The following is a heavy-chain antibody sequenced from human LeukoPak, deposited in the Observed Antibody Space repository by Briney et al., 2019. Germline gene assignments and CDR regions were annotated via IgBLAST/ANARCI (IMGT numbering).Heavy chain of an antibody. V-gene: IGHV4-59*08. CDR1: GGSISSYY. CDR3: VNGPDY. Sequence: SETLSLTCTVSGGSISSYYWSWIRQPPGKRLEWIGYIYYSGSTNYNPSLKSRVTISVDTSKNQFSLKLSSVTAADTAVYYCVNGPDYWGQGALVTVSS. J-gene: IGHJ4*02. D-gene: IGHD5-24*01. CDR2: IYYSGST.